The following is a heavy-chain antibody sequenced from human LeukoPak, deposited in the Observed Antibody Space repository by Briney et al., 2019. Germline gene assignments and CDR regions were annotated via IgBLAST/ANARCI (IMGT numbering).Heavy chain of an antibody. J-gene: IGHJ3*02. D-gene: IGHD6-13*01. V-gene: IGHV3-33*01. CDR2: IWLDGSGQ. CDR3: GGEMAAAGRAFDI. Sequence: GRSLRLSCAASGFTFSNYVMYWVRQAPGKGLEWVAVIWLDGSGQYYADSVNGRFTISRDNSKNTLYLQMNSLRVEDTAVYYCGGEMAAAGRAFDIWGHGTMVTVSS. CDR1: GFTFSNYV.